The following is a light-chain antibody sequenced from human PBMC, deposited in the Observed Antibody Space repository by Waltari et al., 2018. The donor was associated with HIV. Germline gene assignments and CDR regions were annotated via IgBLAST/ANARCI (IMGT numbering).Light chain of an antibody. CDR1: QTVLTK. J-gene: IGKJ3*01. V-gene: IGKV1-39*01. CDR2: DSS. Sequence: DIQMTQSPSSLSASVGDSVTITCRASQTVLTKVNWYQQKPGKAPKVLIFDSSTLQSGVPSRFSGSGSGTDFTLTISSLQPDDFAGYFCKQSYRTPLTFGPGTKVDIK. CDR3: KQSYRTPLT.